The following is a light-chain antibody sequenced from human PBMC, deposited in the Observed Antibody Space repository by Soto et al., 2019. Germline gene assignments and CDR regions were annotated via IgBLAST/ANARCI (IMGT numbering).Light chain of an antibody. Sequence: DIPMTQSPSSVSASVGDRVTITCRASQDIGDRLAWFRHKPGKAPQLLIQTASTLVRETPSRFSGSGSGTDFLLTINNLQPEDFATYYCLLASTFPRTFGQGTKVDI. J-gene: IGKJ1*01. V-gene: IGKV1-12*01. CDR2: TAS. CDR3: LLASTFPRT. CDR1: QDIGDR.